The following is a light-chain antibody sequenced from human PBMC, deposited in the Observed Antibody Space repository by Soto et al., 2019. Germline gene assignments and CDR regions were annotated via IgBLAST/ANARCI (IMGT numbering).Light chain of an antibody. V-gene: IGLV4-69*02. CDR1: SGHSTYA. CDR3: QTWGTGIPVV. J-gene: IGLJ2*01. Sequence: QSVLTQSPPASASLGASVKLTCTLSSGHSTYAIAWHQQQPEKGPRYLMKLNSDGSHSKGDGIPDRFSGSSSGAERYLTISSLQSEDEADYYCQTWGTGIPVVFGGGTKLTVL. CDR2: LNSDGSH.